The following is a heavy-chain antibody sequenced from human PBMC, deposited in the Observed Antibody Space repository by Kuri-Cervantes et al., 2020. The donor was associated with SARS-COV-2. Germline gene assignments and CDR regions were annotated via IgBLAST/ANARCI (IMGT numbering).Heavy chain of an antibody. Sequence: GGSLRLSCATSGFTFSDHYIDWVRQAPGKGLEWVGRSSYKVYRYTTEYATSVKGRFTISRDFSKNSLSLQMDSLTTEDTAVYYCARSLTTTYSFWGQGTLVTVSS. CDR3: ARSLTTTYSF. CDR2: SSYKVYRYTT. V-gene: IGHV3-72*01. J-gene: IGHJ1*01. D-gene: IGHD4-11*01. CDR1: GFTFSDHY.